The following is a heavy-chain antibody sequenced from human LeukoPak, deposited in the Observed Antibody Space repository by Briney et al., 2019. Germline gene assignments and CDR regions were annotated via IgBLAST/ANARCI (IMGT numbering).Heavy chain of an antibody. Sequence: ASVKVSCKASGYTFTNYGISWVRQAPGQGLEWMGWISAYTGNTNYAQNFQDRVTMTTDTSTSTAYMGLRSLRSDDTAVYYCARSGVGYFYDNSGYYPPDYWGQGTLVTVSS. J-gene: IGHJ4*02. D-gene: IGHD3-22*01. CDR3: ARSGVGYFYDNSGYYPPDY. V-gene: IGHV1-18*01. CDR2: ISAYTGNT. CDR1: GYTFTNYG.